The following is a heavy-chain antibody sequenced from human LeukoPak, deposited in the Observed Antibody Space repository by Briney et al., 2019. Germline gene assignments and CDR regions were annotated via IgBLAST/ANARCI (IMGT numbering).Heavy chain of an antibody. CDR2: ISSSSSYI. V-gene: IGHV3-21*01. CDR3: ARDRSGMIVVVHFDY. Sequence: GGSLRPSCAASGFTFSSYSMNWVRQAPGKGLEWVSSISSSSSYIYYADSVKGRFTISRDNAKNSLYLQMNSLRAEDTAVYYCARDRSGMIVVVHFDYWGQGTLVTVSS. J-gene: IGHJ4*02. CDR1: GFTFSSYS. D-gene: IGHD3-22*01.